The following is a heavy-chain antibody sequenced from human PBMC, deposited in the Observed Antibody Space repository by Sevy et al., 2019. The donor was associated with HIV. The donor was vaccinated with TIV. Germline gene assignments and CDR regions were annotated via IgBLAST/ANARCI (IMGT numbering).Heavy chain of an antibody. CDR2: ISGSGSST. Sequence: GGSLRLSCAASGFTFSSYAMSWVRQAPGKGLEWVSAISGSGSSTYYADSVKGRFTISRDNSKNTLYLQMNSLRAEDTAVYYCAKGVKEAYCSSTSCRRYYYYMDVWGKGTTVTVSS. CDR3: AKGVKEAYCSSTSCRRYYYYMDV. J-gene: IGHJ6*03. V-gene: IGHV3-23*01. CDR1: GFTFSSYA. D-gene: IGHD2-2*01.